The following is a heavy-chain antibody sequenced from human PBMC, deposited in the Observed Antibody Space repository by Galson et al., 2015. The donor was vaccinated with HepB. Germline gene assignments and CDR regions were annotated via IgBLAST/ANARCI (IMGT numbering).Heavy chain of an antibody. CDR2: ISYSGST. J-gene: IGHJ4*02. CDR3: ARGGGWYKFDY. D-gene: IGHD6-19*01. V-gene: IGHV4-31*03. Sequence: TLSLTCTVSGGSVNSGYYYWSWIRQHPGKGLEYIGYISYSGSTYYNPTLKSRVIISVDTSKNQFSLKLNSVTAADTAVYYCARGGGWYKFDYWGQGTLVTVSS. CDR1: GGSVNSGYYY.